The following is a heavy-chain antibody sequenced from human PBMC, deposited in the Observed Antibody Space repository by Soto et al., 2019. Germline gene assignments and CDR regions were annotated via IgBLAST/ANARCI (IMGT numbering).Heavy chain of an antibody. J-gene: IGHJ3*02. Sequence: EVQLVESGGGLVQPGESLRLSCAASGFSFSSYWMSWVRQAPGKGLEWVANIKGDGSEENYVDSLKGRFTISRDNARNTLFLQMDSLRAEDTAVYYCATISFSAPNMRAFDIWGRGTMVTVSS. CDR3: ATISFSAPNMRAFDI. D-gene: IGHD2-21*01. CDR1: GFSFSSYW. V-gene: IGHV3-7*01. CDR2: IKGDGSEE.